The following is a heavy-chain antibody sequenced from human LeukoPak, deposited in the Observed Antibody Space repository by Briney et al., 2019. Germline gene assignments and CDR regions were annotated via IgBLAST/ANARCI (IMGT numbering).Heavy chain of an antibody. V-gene: IGHV4-39*01. D-gene: IGHD6-19*01. CDR1: DDSISSTNYY. J-gene: IGHJ4*02. CDR2: IYYSGSA. CDR3: ARPGSSGWY. Sequence: SETLSLTCSVSDDSISSTNYYWGWIRQPPGKGLEWIGNIYYSGSASYNPSLKSRVTMSVDTSKKQFSLKLNSVTAADTAVYYCARPGSSGWYWGQGTLVTVSP.